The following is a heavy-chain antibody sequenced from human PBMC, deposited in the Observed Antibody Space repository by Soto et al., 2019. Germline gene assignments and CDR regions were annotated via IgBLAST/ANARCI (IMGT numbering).Heavy chain of an antibody. J-gene: IGHJ3*02. CDR1: GGSVSSGSYY. CDR2: IYYNGAT. Sequence: QVQLQESGPGLVKPSETLSLTCTVSGGSVSSGSYYWTWIRQSPGKGLEWVGYIYYNGATSYNPSPKCRLTXXRDTSKNQFSLKLTSVTAADTAVYYCARNDAACDIWGQGTMVSVSS. CDR3: ARNDAACDI. V-gene: IGHV4-61*01.